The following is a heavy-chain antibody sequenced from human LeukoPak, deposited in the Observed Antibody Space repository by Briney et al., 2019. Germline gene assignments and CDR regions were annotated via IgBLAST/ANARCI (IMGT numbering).Heavy chain of an antibody. Sequence: SETLSLTCTVSGGSISSYYWSWTRQPPGKGLEWIGYIYYSGSTNYNPSLKSRVTISVDTSKNQFSLKLSSVTAADTAVYYCARGDFCSGGSCLLYWGQGTLVTVSS. D-gene: IGHD2-15*01. V-gene: IGHV4-59*01. CDR3: ARGDFCSGGSCLLY. J-gene: IGHJ4*02. CDR2: IYYSGST. CDR1: GGSISSYY.